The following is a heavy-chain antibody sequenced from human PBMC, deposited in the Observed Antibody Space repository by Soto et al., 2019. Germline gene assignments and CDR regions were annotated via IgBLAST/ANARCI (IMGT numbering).Heavy chain of an antibody. Sequence: GGSLRLSCAASGFTFGASALQWVRQASGKGLEWLGRIGSKGETYATAYAASVKGRFTISRDDSKNTAYLQMNSLEIRSGYYKYWYFDLWGRGTLVTVSS. V-gene: IGHV3-73*01. CDR1: GFTFGASA. CDR3: YFDL. J-gene: IGHJ2*01. D-gene: IGHD3-3*01. CDR2: IGSKGETYAT.